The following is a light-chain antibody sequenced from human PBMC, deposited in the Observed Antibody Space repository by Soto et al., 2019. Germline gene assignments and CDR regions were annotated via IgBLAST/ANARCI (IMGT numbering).Light chain of an antibody. Sequence: DIQMTQSPSSLSASVGDRVTITCRASQSISSWLAWYQQKPGKAPRLLIYKASDLESGVPSRFSGSGSGTDFTLTISSLQPDDFATYYCQQYNSYSPLTVGGGTKVEIK. V-gene: IGKV1-5*03. CDR3: QQYNSYSPLT. CDR2: KAS. J-gene: IGKJ4*01. CDR1: QSISSW.